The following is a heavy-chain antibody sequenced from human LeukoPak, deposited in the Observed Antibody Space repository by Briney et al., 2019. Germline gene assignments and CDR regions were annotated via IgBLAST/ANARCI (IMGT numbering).Heavy chain of an antibody. Sequence: PGGSLRLSCAASGFTFSSYWMSWVRQAPGKGLEWVANIKQDGSEKYYVDSVKGRFTISRDNAKNSLYLQMNSLRAEDTAVYYCARETGGGQYYYLDYWGQGTLVTVSS. J-gene: IGHJ4*02. D-gene: IGHD2/OR15-2a*01. CDR2: IKQDGSEK. CDR3: ARETGGGQYYYLDY. V-gene: IGHV3-7*01. CDR1: GFTFSSYW.